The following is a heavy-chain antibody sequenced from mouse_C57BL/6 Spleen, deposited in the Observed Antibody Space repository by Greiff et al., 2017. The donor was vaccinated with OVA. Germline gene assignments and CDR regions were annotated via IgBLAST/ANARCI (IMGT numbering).Heavy chain of an antibody. D-gene: IGHD4-1*01. CDR3: ARSGKLTGTAMDY. CDR2: INPSNGGT. Sequence: VQLQQPGTELVKPGASVKLSCKASGYTFTSYWMHWVKQRPGQGLEWIGNINPSNGGTNYNEKFKSKATLTVDKSSSTAYMQLSSLTSEDSAVYYCARSGKLTGTAMDYWGQGTSVTVSS. CDR1: GYTFTSYW. V-gene: IGHV1-53*01. J-gene: IGHJ4*01.